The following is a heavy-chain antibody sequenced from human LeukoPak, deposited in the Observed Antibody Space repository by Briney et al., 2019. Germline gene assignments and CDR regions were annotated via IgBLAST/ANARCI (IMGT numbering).Heavy chain of an antibody. CDR1: GGSISSYY. CDR2: IYSSGST. Sequence: SETLSLTCTVSGGSISSYYWSWIRQPPGKGLEWIGYIYSSGSTNYNPSLKSRVTISVDTSREQFSLKLSSVTAADTALYYCARTYSTSSNFDYWGQGTLVTVSS. D-gene: IGHD2-2*01. CDR3: ARTYSTSSNFDY. J-gene: IGHJ4*02. V-gene: IGHV4-4*09.